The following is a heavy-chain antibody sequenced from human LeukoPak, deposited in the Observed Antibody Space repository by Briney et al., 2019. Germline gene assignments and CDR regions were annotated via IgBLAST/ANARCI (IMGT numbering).Heavy chain of an antibody. CDR2: IYYSGDT. J-gene: IGHJ3*02. CDR3: ARQPSGTAAFDI. V-gene: IGHV4-59*08. D-gene: IGHD1/OR15-1a*01. Sequence: KPSGTLSLTCAVSGGSITSYYWSWIRQPPGKGLEWIAYIYYSGDTNYNPSFKGRVTISVDTSKNQFSLKLSSVAAADTAIYYCARQPSGTAAFDIWGQGTMVTVSS. CDR1: GGSITSYY.